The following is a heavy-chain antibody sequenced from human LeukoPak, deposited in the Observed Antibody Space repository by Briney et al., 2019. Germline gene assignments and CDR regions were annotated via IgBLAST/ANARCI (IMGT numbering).Heavy chain of an antibody. Sequence: PGGSLRLSCAASGFTFSSYGMHWVRQAPGKGLEWVAVIWYDGSNEYYADSVKGRFTISRDNSKNTLYLQMNSLRPEDTAVYYCARALPDYYDGSGYYDYWGQGTLVTVSS. CDR2: IWYDGSNE. CDR3: ARALPDYYDGSGYYDY. V-gene: IGHV3-33*01. CDR1: GFTFSSYG. D-gene: IGHD3-22*01. J-gene: IGHJ4*02.